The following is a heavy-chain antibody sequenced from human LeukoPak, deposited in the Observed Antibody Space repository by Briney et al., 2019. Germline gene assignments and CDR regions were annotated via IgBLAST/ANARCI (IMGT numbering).Heavy chain of an antibody. CDR3: ARWTTCGGDCYILDY. V-gene: IGHV4-59*12. Sequence: SETLSLTCTVSGGSISSYYWSWIRQPPGKGLEWIGYIYYSGSTNYNPSLKSRVTISVDTSKNQFSLKLSSVTAADTAVYYCARWTTCGGDCYILDYWGQGILVTVSS. CDR1: GGSISSYY. CDR2: IYYSGST. J-gene: IGHJ4*02. D-gene: IGHD2-21*02.